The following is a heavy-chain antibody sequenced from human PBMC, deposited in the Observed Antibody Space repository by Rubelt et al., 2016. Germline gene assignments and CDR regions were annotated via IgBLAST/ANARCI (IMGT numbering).Heavy chain of an antibody. Sequence: EVQLVESGGGLVQPGGSLRLSCAASGFTFSSYSTNWVRQAPGKGLEWVSYISSSSSTIYYADSLKGRFTISRDNAKNSLYLQMNSLRAEDTAVYYCARDPIAGPLDAFDIWGQGTMVTVSS. CDR3: ARDPIAGPLDAFDI. CDR2: ISSSSSTI. CDR1: GFTFSSYS. V-gene: IGHV3-48*01. J-gene: IGHJ3*02. D-gene: IGHD6-13*01.